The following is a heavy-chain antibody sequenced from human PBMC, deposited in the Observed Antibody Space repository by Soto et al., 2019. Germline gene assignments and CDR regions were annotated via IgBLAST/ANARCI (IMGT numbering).Heavy chain of an antibody. CDR2: ITSSGGYT. Sequence: QVQLVESGGGLVKPGGSLRLSCAASGLTFSDYYMSWVRQAPGKGLEWVSYITSSGGYTKYADSVQGRCTISRDNAKKSLYLQMNSLRAEETAVEYCARELDGFDVGGQGNTVNVS. CDR1: GLTFSDYY. V-gene: IGHV3-11*05. J-gene: IGHJ6*02. CDR3: ARELDGFDV.